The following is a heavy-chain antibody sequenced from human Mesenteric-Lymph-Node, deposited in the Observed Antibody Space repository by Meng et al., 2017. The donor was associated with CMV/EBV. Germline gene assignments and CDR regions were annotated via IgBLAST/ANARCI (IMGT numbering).Heavy chain of an antibody. CDR3: AKVFAVAGWSCDY. D-gene: IGHD6-19*01. V-gene: IGHV3-23*01. Sequence: AASGFTFTSYAMSWVRQAPGKGLEWVSAITASGGGTYYADSVKGRFTISRDNSKNTLYLQMTSLTAEDTAVYYCAKVFAVAGWSCDYWGQGALVPSPQ. J-gene: IGHJ4*02. CDR2: ITASGGGT. CDR1: GFTFTSYA.